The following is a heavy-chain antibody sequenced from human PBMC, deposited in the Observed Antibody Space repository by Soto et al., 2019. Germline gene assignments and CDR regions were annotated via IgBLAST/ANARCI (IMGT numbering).Heavy chain of an antibody. D-gene: IGHD6-13*01. CDR3: ARDSPRRIAHSMVGGDY. Sequence: GESLKISCAASGFTFSSYSMNWVRQAPGKGLEWVSYISSSSSTIYYADSVKGRFTISRDNAKNSLYLQMNSLRDEDTAVYYCARDSPRRIAHSMVGGDYWGQGTLVTVSS. V-gene: IGHV3-48*02. J-gene: IGHJ4*02. CDR2: ISSSSSTI. CDR1: GFTFSSYS.